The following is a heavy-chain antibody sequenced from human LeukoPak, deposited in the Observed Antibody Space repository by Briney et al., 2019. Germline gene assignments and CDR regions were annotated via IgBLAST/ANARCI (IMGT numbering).Heavy chain of an antibody. CDR1: GFTFSNYW. V-gene: IGHV3-7*01. Sequence: GGSLRLSCVASGFTFSNYWMSWVRQPPGKGLEWVANIKQDGSEKYYVDSVKGRFTISRDNAKNSLYLQMNSLRAEDTAVYYCARDLGYSSSWTRWFDPWGQGTLVTVSS. D-gene: IGHD6-13*01. CDR3: ARDLGYSSSWTRWFDP. CDR2: IKQDGSEK. J-gene: IGHJ5*02.